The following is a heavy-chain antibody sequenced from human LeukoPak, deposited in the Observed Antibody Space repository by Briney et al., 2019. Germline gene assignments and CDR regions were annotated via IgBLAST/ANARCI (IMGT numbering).Heavy chain of an antibody. CDR3: ARGGGYGDSGDY. D-gene: IGHD4-17*01. J-gene: IGHJ4*02. V-gene: IGHV4-59*01. CDR2: IYYSGST. Sequence: SETLSLTCTVSGGSISSYYWSWIRQPPGKGLEWIGYIYYSGSTNYNPSLKSRVTISVDTSKNQFSLKLSSVTAADTAVYYCARGGGYGDSGDYWGQGTLVSVSS. CDR1: GGSISSYY.